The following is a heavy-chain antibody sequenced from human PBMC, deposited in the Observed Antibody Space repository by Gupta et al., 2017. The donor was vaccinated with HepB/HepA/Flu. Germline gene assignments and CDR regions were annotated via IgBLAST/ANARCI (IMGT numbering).Heavy chain of an antibody. J-gene: IGHJ4*02. V-gene: IGHV3-33*01. CDR2: IWYDGSNR. CDR3: ARGPPLLWFGEFNFDY. CDR1: GFTFRSYG. Sequence: QVQLVESGGGVVQPGRSLRLSCPASGFTFRSYGMHWVRQAPGKGLEWVAVIWYDGSNRYYADSVKGRCTISRDNSKNTLYLQMNSLRAEDTAVYYCARGPPLLWFGEFNFDYWGQGTLVTVSS. D-gene: IGHD3-10*01.